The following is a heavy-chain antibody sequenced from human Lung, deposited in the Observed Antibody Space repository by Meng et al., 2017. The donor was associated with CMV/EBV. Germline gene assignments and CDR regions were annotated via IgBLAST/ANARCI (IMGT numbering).Heavy chain of an antibody. Sequence: SXTLSPXCTVSGGSISSSSYYWGWIRQPPGKGLEWIGSIYYSGSTYYNPSLKSRVTISVDTSKSQFSLKLSSVTAADTAVYYCAGLCIVVVPAAICPLDVWXQGTXVTVSS. CDR3: AGLCIVVVPAAICPLDV. V-gene: IGHV4-39*01. J-gene: IGHJ6*02. CDR2: IYYSGST. CDR1: GGSISSSSYY. D-gene: IGHD2-2*01.